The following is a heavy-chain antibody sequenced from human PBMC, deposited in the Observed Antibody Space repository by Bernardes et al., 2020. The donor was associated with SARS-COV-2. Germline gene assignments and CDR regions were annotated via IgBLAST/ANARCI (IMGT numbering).Heavy chain of an antibody. CDR1: GFSFNTFW. D-gene: IGHD1-1*01. J-gene: IGHJ5*02. CDR2: IDSDGGRT. Sequence: GGSLGLSCADPGFSFNTFWMHWVPQSPGKGLVWVPHIDSDGGRTNYADSVKGRFTIFRDNAKNTLYLQMNSLRVEDTAVYYCTRDPSGTSPAWGQGTLVTVSS. CDR3: TRDPSGTSPA. V-gene: IGHV3-74*01.